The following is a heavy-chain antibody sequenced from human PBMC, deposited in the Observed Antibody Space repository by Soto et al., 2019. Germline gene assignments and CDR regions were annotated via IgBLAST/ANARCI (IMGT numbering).Heavy chain of an antibody. CDR2: ISGSGGTT. V-gene: IGHV3-23*01. Sequence: EVQLLESGGGLVQPVGSLRLSCAASGFTFSNYAMIWVRQTPGKGLEWVSAISGSGGTTHYAESVKGRFTISRENSKSTLYLEMNSLKDEDTAIYYCAKVYMDVWGKGTTVTVSS. J-gene: IGHJ6*04. CDR1: GFTFSNYA. CDR3: AKVYMDV.